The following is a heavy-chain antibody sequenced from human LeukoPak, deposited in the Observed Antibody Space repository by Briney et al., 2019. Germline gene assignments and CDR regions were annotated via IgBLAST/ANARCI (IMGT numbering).Heavy chain of an antibody. D-gene: IGHD5-18*01. J-gene: IGHJ1*01. CDR3: ARAVGRLPEYFQH. CDR2: ISSSSSYI. Sequence: GESLRLSRAASGFPFSSYSMNWVRQAPAKGLEWVSSISSSSSYIYYADSVKGRFTISRDNAKNSLYLQMNSLRAEDTAVYYCARAVGRLPEYFQHWGQGTLVTVSS. V-gene: IGHV3-21*01. CDR1: GFPFSSYS.